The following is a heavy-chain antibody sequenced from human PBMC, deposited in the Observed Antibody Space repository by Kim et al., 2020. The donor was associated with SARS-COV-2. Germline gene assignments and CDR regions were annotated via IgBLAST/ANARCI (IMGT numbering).Heavy chain of an antibody. CDR3: ARRSHYYGSGSYYYYYGMDV. J-gene: IGHJ6*02. CDR1: GYSFTSYW. CDR2: IYPGDSDT. Sequence: GESLKISCKGSGYSFTSYWIGWVRQMPGKGLEWMGIIYPGDSDTRYSPSFQGQVTISADKSISTAYLQWSSLKASDTAMYYCARRSHYYGSGSYYYYYGMDVWGQWTTVTVSS. D-gene: IGHD3-10*01. V-gene: IGHV5-51*01.